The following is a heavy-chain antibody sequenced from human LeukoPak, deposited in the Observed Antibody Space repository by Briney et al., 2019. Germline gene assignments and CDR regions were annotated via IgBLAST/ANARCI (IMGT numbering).Heavy chain of an antibody. V-gene: IGHV3-7*01. CDR2: IKQDGSEK. D-gene: IGHD6-13*01. Sequence: GGSLRLSCAASGFTFSSYWMSWVRQAPGKGLEWVANIKQDGSEKYYVDSVKGRFTISRDNAKNSLYLQMNSLRAEDTAVYYCARVAAAGTFFYYYYMDVWGKGTTVTVSS. CDR3: ARVAAAGTFFYYYYMDV. CDR1: GFTFSSYW. J-gene: IGHJ6*03.